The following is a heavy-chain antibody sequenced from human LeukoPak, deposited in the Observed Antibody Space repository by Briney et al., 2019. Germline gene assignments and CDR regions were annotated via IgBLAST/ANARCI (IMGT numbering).Heavy chain of an antibody. CDR2: INHSGST. CDR1: GGSFSGYY. Sequence: SETLSLTCAVYGGSFSGYYWSWIRQPPGKGLEWIGEINHSGSTNYNPSLKSRVTISVDTSKNQFSLKLSSVTAADTAVYHCARAGEQLVNFFDYWGQGTLVTVSS. V-gene: IGHV4-34*01. D-gene: IGHD6-6*01. CDR3: ARAGEQLVNFFDY. J-gene: IGHJ4*02.